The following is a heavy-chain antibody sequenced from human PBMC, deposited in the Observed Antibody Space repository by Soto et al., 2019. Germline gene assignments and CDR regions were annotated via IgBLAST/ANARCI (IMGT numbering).Heavy chain of an antibody. CDR3: GKVRFEGGSNGLDV. D-gene: IGHD3-9*01. CDR1: GFSFDDYA. CDR2: ISGGGVKT. J-gene: IGHJ6*01. Sequence: EVQLLESGGGSVQPGGSLRLSCTASGFSFDDYAMSWVRQAPGKGLEWVSSISGGGVKTYYADSVMGRLSISRENYKNTLFHQMNSLRAEVAALYYCGKVRFEGGSNGLDVLGQGTTVTVSS. V-gene: IGHV3-23*01.